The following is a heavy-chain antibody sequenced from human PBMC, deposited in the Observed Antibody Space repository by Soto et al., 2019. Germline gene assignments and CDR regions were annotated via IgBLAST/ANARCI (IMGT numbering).Heavy chain of an antibody. CDR1: GFAFSSYG. CDR3: AKDRRVAAAGSYWYFDL. CDR2: ISYDGSNK. J-gene: IGHJ2*01. D-gene: IGHD6-13*01. V-gene: IGHV3-30*18. Sequence: QVQLVESGGGVVQPGRSLRLSCAASGFAFSSYGMHWVRQAPGKGLEWVAVISYDGSNKYYADSVKGRFTISRDNSKNTLYLQMNSLRAEDKAVYYCAKDRRVAAAGSYWYFDLWGRGTLVTVSS.